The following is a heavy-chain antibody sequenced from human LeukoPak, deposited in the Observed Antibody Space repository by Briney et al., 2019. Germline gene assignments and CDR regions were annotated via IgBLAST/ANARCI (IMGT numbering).Heavy chain of an antibody. CDR3: ARTDVDTAMVVDY. J-gene: IGHJ4*02. CDR1: GGSMSSNSYY. V-gene: IGHV4-39*01. D-gene: IGHD5-18*01. Sequence: SETLSLTCTVSGGSMSSNSYYWGWIRQPPGKWLEWIGSIYYSGSTYYNPSLKSRVTISVDTSKNQFSLKLSSVTAADTAVYYCARTDVDTAMVVDYWGQGTLVTVSS. CDR2: IYYSGST.